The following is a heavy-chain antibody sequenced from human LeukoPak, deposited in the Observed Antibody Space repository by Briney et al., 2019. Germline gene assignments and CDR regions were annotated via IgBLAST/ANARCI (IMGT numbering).Heavy chain of an antibody. CDR1: GFTFSNYV. Sequence: GRSLRLSCAASGFTFSNYVMSWVRQALGEGLGWGSAICGGATTYYADYVKGRFTISRDNSKNTLYLQMNSLRAEDTAIYYCAKAGRLQAVAGWIDYWGQGTLVTVS. CDR3: AKAGRLQAVAGWIDY. J-gene: IGHJ4*02. CDR2: ICGGATT. D-gene: IGHD6-19*01. V-gene: IGHV3-23*01.